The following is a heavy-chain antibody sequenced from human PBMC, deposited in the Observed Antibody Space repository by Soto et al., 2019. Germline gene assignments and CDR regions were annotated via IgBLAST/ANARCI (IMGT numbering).Heavy chain of an antibody. D-gene: IGHD5-12*01. Sequence: HVQVVQSGAEVKKPGASVKVSCKASGYTFTGYYMHWVRQAPGQGLEWMGWINPNSGGTNYAQKFQGWVTMTRDTSQSTAYMELGRLRSDDTAVYYCARGPKDLRGDGYNCCFYGMDVWGQGTTVTVSS. CDR1: GYTFTGYY. J-gene: IGHJ6*02. CDR3: ARGPKDLRGDGYNCCFYGMDV. V-gene: IGHV1-2*04. CDR2: INPNSGGT.